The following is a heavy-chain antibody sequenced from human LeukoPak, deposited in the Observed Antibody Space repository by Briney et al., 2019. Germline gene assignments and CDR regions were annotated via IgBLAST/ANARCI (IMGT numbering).Heavy chain of an antibody. D-gene: IGHD5-24*01. V-gene: IGHV4-59*01. CDR2: IYYRGST. CDR1: GGSISSYY. Sequence: SETLSLTCTVSGGSISSYYWSWIRQPPGKGLEWVGYIYYRGSTNYNPSLKSRVTISVDTSKNQFSLKLSSVTAADTAVYYCARGRRDGYNRMDYWGQGTLVTVSS. CDR3: ARGRRDGYNRMDY. J-gene: IGHJ4*02.